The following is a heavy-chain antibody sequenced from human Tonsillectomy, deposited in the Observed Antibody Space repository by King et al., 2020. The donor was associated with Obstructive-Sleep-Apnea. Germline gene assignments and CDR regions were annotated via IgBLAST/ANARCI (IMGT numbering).Heavy chain of an antibody. Sequence: VQLVQSGGGLVQPGRSLRLSCAASGFTFDDYAMHWVRQAPGKGLEWVSSISWNSGSIGYADSVKGRFTISRDNAKNSLYLQMNSLRAEDTALYYCAKVVSARTDYYDSSGSDGMDVWGQGTTVTVSS. V-gene: IGHV3-9*01. CDR1: GFTFDDYA. D-gene: IGHD3-22*01. CDR3: AKVVSARTDYYDSSGSDGMDV. J-gene: IGHJ6*02. CDR2: ISWNSGSI.